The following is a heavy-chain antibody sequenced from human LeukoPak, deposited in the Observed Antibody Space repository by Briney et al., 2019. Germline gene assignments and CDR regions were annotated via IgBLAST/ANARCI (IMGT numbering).Heavy chain of an antibody. CDR1: GFTFSSYA. CDR3: AKENTSLDAFDI. CDR2: ISSSGSTI. J-gene: IGHJ3*02. V-gene: IGHV3-23*01. D-gene: IGHD2-2*02. Sequence: GGSLRLSCAASGFTFSSYAMSWVRQAPGKGLEWVSYISSSGSTIYYADSVKGRFTISRDNSKNTLYLQMNSLRAEDTAVYYCAKENTSLDAFDIWGQGTMVTVSS.